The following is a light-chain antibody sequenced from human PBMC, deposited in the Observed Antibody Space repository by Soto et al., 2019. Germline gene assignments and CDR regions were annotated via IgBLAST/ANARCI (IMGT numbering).Light chain of an antibody. J-gene: IGKJ1*01. V-gene: IGKV3-15*01. CDR1: QSVSSN. CDR3: QQHNNWPPT. CDR2: GAS. Sequence: EIVMTQPPATLYVSPGERDTLSCRASQSVSSNIAWYQQKPGQAPRPLIYGASTRATGIPARFSGSGSGTEFTRTISSLQSEDFAVYYCQQHNNWPPTFGQGTKLEI.